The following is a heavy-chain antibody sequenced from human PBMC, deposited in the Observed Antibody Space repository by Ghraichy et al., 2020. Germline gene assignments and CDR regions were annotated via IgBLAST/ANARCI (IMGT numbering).Heavy chain of an antibody. V-gene: IGHV3-74*01. CDR1: GFPFSTYW. CDR3: ARGNSGYTLD. D-gene: IGHD5-18*01. J-gene: IGHJ4*02. CDR2: IKSDGSYT. Sequence: ETLSLTCAASGFPFSTYWMHWVRQAPGEGPVWVSRIKSDGSYTNYADSVKGRFTISRDNAENTLYLQMNSLRAEDTAVYYCARGNSGYTLDWGRGTPVTVSS.